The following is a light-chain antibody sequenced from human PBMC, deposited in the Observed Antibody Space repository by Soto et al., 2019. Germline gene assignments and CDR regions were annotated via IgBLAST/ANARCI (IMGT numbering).Light chain of an antibody. CDR1: SSDVGSYKF. V-gene: IGLV2-23*03. CDR2: EGS. J-gene: IGLJ1*01. CDR3: CSYAGGSNV. Sequence: QSALTQPASVSGSPGQSITISCTGTSSDVGSYKFVSWYQQYPGKAPKLMIYEGSKRPSGVSDRSSGSKSGNTASLTISGLQAEDEADYFCCSYAGGSNVFGTGTKLTVL.